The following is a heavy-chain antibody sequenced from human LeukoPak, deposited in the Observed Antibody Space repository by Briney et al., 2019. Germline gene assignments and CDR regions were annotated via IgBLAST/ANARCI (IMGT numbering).Heavy chain of an antibody. CDR3: ARSPGYSYGMDV. V-gene: IGHV3-30-3*01. CDR2: ISYDGSNK. D-gene: IGHD2-15*01. Sequence: PGRSLRLSCAASGFTFSSYAMHWVRQAPGRGLEWVAVISYDGSNKYYADSVKGRFTISRDNSKNTLYLQMNSLRAEDTAVYHCARSPGYSYGMDVWGQGTTVTVSS. CDR1: GFTFSSYA. J-gene: IGHJ6*02.